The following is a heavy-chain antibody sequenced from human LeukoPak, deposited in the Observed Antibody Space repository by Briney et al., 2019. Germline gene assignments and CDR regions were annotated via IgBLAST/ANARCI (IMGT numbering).Heavy chain of an antibody. CDR2: IIPIFGTA. V-gene: IGHV1-69*13. D-gene: IGHD2-2*01. J-gene: IGHJ6*02. CDR1: GGTFSSYA. Sequence: GASVKVSCKASGGTFSSYAISWVRQAPGQGLEWMGGIIPIFGTANYAQKFQGRVTITADESTSTAYMELSSLRSEDTAVYYRARTLLDSGSSTSCYSAWVGCYYYGMDVWGQGTTVTVSS. CDR3: ARTLLDSGSSTSCYSAWVGCYYYGMDV.